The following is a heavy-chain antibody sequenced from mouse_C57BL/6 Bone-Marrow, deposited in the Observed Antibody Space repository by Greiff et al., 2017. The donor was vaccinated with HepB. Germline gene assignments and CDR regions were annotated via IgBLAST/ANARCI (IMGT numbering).Heavy chain of an antibody. CDR2: IDPSDSYT. CDR1: GYTFTSYW. CDR3: ARGGYGFAY. V-gene: IGHV1-59*01. J-gene: IGHJ3*01. D-gene: IGHD2-2*01. Sequence: QVQLQQPGAELVRPGTSVKLSCKASGYTFTSYWMHWVKQRPGQGLEWIGVIDPSDSYTNYNQKFKGKATLTVDTSSSTAYMQLSSLTSEDSAVYYCARGGYGFAYWGQGTLFTVSA.